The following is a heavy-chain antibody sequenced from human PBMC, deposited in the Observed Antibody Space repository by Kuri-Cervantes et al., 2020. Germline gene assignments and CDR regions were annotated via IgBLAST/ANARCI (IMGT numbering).Heavy chain of an antibody. Sequence: GGSLRLSCAASGFTFSSYAMHWVRQAPGKGLEWVAVIWYDGSNKYYADSVKGRFTITRDNSKNTLYLQMNSLRAEDTAVYYCARDTLKQLYDYYYMDVWGKGTTVTVSS. V-gene: IGHV3-33*08. J-gene: IGHJ6*03. CDR2: IWYDGSNK. CDR1: GFTFSSYA. CDR3: ARDTLKQLYDYYYMDV. D-gene: IGHD6-13*01.